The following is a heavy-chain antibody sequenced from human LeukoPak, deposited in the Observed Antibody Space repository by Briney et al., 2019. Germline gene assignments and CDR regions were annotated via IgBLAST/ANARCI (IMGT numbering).Heavy chain of an antibody. CDR2: IYHSGST. CDR3: ARAFSSSSSYFNY. J-gene: IGHJ4*02. Sequence: PETLSLTCTVSGDSISTYYWNWIRQPPGKGLEWIGYIYHSGSTNYNPSLKSRVTISVDTSKNQFSLKLSSVTAADTAVYYCARAFSSSSSYFNYWGQGTLVTVSS. D-gene: IGHD6-6*01. CDR1: GDSISTYY. V-gene: IGHV4-59*01.